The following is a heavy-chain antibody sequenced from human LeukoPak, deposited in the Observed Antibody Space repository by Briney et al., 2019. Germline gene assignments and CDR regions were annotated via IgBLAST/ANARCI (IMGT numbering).Heavy chain of an antibody. V-gene: IGHV1-69*02. D-gene: IGHD1-26*01. Sequence: GASVKVSCKASGGTFSSYTISWVRQAPGQGLEWMGRIIPILGIANYAQKFQGRVTITADKSTSTAYMELSSLRSEDTAVYYCATSPTRSIVGTTKWDSYWGQGTLVTVSS. CDR2: IIPILGIA. CDR1: GGTFSSYT. J-gene: IGHJ4*02. CDR3: ATSPTRSIVGTTKWDSY.